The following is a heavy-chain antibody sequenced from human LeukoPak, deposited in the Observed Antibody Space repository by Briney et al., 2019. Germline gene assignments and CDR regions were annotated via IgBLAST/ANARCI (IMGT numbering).Heavy chain of an antibody. D-gene: IGHD1-26*01. CDR3: AKGIEGATDY. J-gene: IGHJ4*02. V-gene: IGHV3-21*01. Sequence: GGSLRLSCAASGFTFSSYNMNWVRQAPGKGLEWISSIGGSGSYIFYADSVKGRFTMSRDNAKNTLYLQMNSLRAEDTAVYYCAKGIEGATDYWGQGTLVTVSS. CDR1: GFTFSSYN. CDR2: IGGSGSYI.